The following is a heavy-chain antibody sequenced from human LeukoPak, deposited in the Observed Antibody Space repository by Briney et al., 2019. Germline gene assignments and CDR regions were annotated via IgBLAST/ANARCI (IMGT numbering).Heavy chain of an antibody. CDR1: GYSFNDYG. D-gene: IGHD3-22*01. J-gene: IGHJ5*02. CDR2: IGTHTGNT. CDR3: ARDYFASGSSYVWFDP. Sequence: ASVNVSCKASGYSFNDYGISWVRQAPGQGLEWMGWIGTHTGNTKYAENLQGRVTLTTDTSMNTAYMELRSLRSDDTAVYYCARDYFASGSSYVWFDPWGQGTLVTVSS. V-gene: IGHV1-18*01.